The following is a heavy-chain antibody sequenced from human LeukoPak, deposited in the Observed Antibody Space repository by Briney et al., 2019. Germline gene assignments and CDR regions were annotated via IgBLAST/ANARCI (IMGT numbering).Heavy chain of an antibody. CDR2: IYYSGST. Sequence: PSETLSLTCTVSGGSISSYYWSWIRQPPGKGLEWIGYIYYSGSTNYNPSLRRRVTISVDTSKNQFSLKLSSVTAADTAVYYCASLKSEGSSNGVYYYYGMDVWGQGTTVTVSS. V-gene: IGHV4-59*08. D-gene: IGHD2-15*01. CDR3: ASLKSEGSSNGVYYYYGMDV. J-gene: IGHJ6*02. CDR1: GGSISSYY.